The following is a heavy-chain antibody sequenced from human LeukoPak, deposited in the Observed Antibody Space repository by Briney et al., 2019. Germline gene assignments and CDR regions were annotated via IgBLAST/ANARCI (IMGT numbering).Heavy chain of an antibody. Sequence: SVKVSCKASGGTFSSYAISWVRQAPGQGLEWMGGIIPIFGTANYAQKFQGRVTITADESTSTAYMELSSLRSEDTAVYYCARHTHSTTADYHYYMDVWGKGTTVTVSS. V-gene: IGHV1-69*01. CDR2: IIPIFGTA. J-gene: IGHJ6*03. CDR3: ARHTHSTTADYHYYMDV. CDR1: GGTFSSYA. D-gene: IGHD2/OR15-2a*01.